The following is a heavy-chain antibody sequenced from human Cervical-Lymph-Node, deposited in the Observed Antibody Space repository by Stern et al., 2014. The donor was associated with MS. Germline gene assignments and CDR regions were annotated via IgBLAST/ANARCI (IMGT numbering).Heavy chain of an antibody. CDR2: IYWDDDK. Sequence: QVTLRESGPTLVKPTQTLTLTCTFSGFSLSTSGVGVGWIRQPPGQALEWLALIYWDDDKRYSPSLKSRLTIAKDTSKNQVVLTMTNMDPVDTATYYCAHSLMAVAGNWFDPWGQGTLVTVSS. J-gene: IGHJ5*02. CDR3: AHSLMAVAGNWFDP. CDR1: GFSLSTSGVG. D-gene: IGHD6-19*01. V-gene: IGHV2-5*02.